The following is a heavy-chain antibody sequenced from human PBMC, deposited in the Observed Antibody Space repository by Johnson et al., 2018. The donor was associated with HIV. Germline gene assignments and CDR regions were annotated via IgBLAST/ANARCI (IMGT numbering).Heavy chain of an antibody. CDR3: ARACRDGYPCDAFDI. J-gene: IGHJ3*02. V-gene: IGHV3-74*02. CDR1: GFTFSSYW. D-gene: IGHD5-24*01. CDR2: INSDGSST. Sequence: VQLVESGGGVVQPGRSLRLSCAASGFTFSSYWMHWVRQAPGKGLVWVSRINSDGSSTSYADSVKGRFTISRDNAKNTLYLQMNSLRAEETAVYYCARACRDGYPCDAFDIWGQGTMVTFSS.